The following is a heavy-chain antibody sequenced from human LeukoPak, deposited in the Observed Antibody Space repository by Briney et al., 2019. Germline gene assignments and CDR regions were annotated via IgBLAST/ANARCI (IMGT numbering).Heavy chain of an antibody. D-gene: IGHD7-27*01. CDR3: ARTGLGIWYWYFDL. Sequence: ASVKVSCKASGYTFTSYGISWVRQAPGQGLEWMGWISAYNGNTNYAQKLQGRVTMTTDTSTSTANMELRSLRSDDTAVYYCARTGLGIWYWYFDLWGRGTLVTVSS. CDR1: GYTFTSYG. V-gene: IGHV1-18*04. J-gene: IGHJ2*01. CDR2: ISAYNGNT.